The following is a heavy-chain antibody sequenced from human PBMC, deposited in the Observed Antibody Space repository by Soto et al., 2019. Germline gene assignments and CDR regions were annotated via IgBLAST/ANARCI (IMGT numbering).Heavy chain of an antibody. D-gene: IGHD6-6*01. Sequence: PSETLSLTCTVSGCSISSYYWSWIRQPPGKGLEWIGYIYYSGSTNYNPSLKSRVTISVDTSKNQFSLKLSSVTAADTAVYYCARGGRGIAARHGDYWGQGTLVTVSS. J-gene: IGHJ4*02. CDR2: IYYSGST. CDR3: ARGGRGIAARHGDY. CDR1: GCSISSYY. V-gene: IGHV4-59*01.